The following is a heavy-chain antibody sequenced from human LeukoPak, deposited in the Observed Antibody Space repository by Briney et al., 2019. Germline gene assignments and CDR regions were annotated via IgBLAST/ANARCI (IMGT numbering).Heavy chain of an antibody. CDR1: GFTFSSYA. V-gene: IGHV3-23*01. CDR2: IGGSGAGT. D-gene: IGHD6-6*01. J-gene: IGHJ4*02. Sequence: GGSLRLSCAASGFTFSSYAMSWVRQAPGKGLEWVSSIGGSGAGTYYADTVKGRSTISRDNSKNTLYLQMDRLRAEDTAIYFCARTSSNFDYWGQGTLVTVSS. CDR3: ARTSSNFDY.